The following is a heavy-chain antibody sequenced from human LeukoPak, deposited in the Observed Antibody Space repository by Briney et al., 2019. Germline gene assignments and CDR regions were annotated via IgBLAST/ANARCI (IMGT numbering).Heavy chain of an antibody. Sequence: GWSLRLSCAASGFTFSTNWMHWVRQAPGKGLVWVSRINGDGSRTNYADSVEGRFTISRDNAKNTVYLQMNSLRAEDTAVYYCARGATYAYYFDYWGQGILVTVSS. CDR2: INGDGSRT. D-gene: IGHD4-17*01. CDR3: ARGATYAYYFDY. V-gene: IGHV3-74*01. CDR1: GFTFSTNW. J-gene: IGHJ4*02.